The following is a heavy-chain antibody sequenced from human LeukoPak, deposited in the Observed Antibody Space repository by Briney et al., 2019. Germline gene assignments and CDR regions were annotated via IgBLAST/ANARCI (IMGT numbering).Heavy chain of an antibody. CDR3: AKGRSGWPR. J-gene: IGHJ4*02. CDR1: GFTFSSYG. V-gene: IGHV3-33*06. CDR2: IWYDGSNK. Sequence: GRSLRLSCAASGFTFSSYGMHWVRQAPGKGLEWVAVIWYDGSNKYYADSVKGRFTISRDNSKNTLYLQMNSLRAEDTAVYYCAKGRSGWPRWGQGTLVTVSS. D-gene: IGHD6-19*01.